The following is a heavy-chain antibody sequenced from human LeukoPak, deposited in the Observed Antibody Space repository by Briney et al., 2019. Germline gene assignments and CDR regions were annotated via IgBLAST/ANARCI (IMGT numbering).Heavy chain of an antibody. CDR2: ISGSGGST. CDR1: GFTFSRYA. D-gene: IGHD3-10*01. V-gene: IGHV3-23*01. CDR3: AKSRFRGVYYGMDV. Sequence: PGGSLRLSCAASGFTFSRYAVHWVRQAPGEGLEWVSAISGSGGSTYYADSVKGRFTISRDNSKNTLYLQMNSLRAEDTAVYYCAKSRFRGVYYGMDVWGQGTTVTVSS. J-gene: IGHJ6*02.